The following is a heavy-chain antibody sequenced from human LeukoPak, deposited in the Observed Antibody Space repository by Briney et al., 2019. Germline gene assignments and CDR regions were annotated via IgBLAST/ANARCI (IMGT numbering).Heavy chain of an antibody. J-gene: IGHJ3*02. CDR2: MYTTGST. D-gene: IGHD5-12*01. V-gene: IGHV4-4*07. Sequence: SETLSLTCTVSGGSISSYYWSWIRQPPGKGLEWIGRMYTTGSTNYNPSLNSRVTMSLDTSKNQFSLKLTSLTAADTAVYYCARDPPGVASDAFDIWGQGTMVTVSS. CDR1: GGSISSYY. CDR3: ARDPPGVASDAFDI.